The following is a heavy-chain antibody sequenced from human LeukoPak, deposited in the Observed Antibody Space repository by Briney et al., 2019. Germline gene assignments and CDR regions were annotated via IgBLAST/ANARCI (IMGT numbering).Heavy chain of an antibody. CDR1: GFTFDDYT. CDR2: ISWDGSST. J-gene: IGHJ3*02. Sequence: GGSLRLSCAASGFTFDDYTMHWIRQTPGKGLEWVSLISWDGSSTFFADSVKGRFTISRDNSKNSLFLQMNTLRTEDTALYYCAKAEQQLSYTYDAFDIRGQGTMVTVSS. V-gene: IGHV3-43*01. D-gene: IGHD6-13*01. CDR3: AKAEQQLSYTYDAFDI.